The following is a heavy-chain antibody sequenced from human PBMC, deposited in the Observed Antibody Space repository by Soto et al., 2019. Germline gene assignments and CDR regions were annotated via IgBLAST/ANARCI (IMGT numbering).Heavy chain of an antibody. Sequence: EVQLLESGGGLVQPGGSLRLSCAASGFTFSSYAMRWVRQAPGKGLEWVSAISSRGGSTYYADSVKGRFTISRDNSKNTLYLQMNSLRAEDTAVYYCATKMGLGAGYNYDRYVLDYWGQGTLVTVSS. CDR3: ATKMGLGAGYNYDRYVLDY. CDR2: ISSRGGST. J-gene: IGHJ4*02. CDR1: GFTFSSYA. D-gene: IGHD5-12*01. V-gene: IGHV3-23*01.